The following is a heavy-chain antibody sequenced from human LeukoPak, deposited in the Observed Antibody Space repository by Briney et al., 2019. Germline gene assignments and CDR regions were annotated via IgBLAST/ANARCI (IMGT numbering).Heavy chain of an antibody. CDR2: MNPNSGNT. Sequence: ASVTVSCTTPGYTFTSYDINWVRQATGQGLEWMGWMNPNSGNTGYAQKFQGRFTMTRNTSISTAYMELSSLRSEDTAVYDCARALGGLWDFWSRGPQGWFDPWGQGTLVTVSS. CDR1: GYTFTSYD. D-gene: IGHD3-3*01. J-gene: IGHJ5*02. V-gene: IGHV1-8*01. CDR3: ARALGGLWDFWSRGPQGWFDP.